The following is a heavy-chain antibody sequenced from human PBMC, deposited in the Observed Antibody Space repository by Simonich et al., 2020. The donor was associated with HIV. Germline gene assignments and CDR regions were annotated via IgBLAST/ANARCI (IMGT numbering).Heavy chain of an antibody. D-gene: IGHD3-10*01. J-gene: IGHJ4*02. CDR1: GFTFSSYS. CDR3: ARDGGQFTY. V-gene: IGHV3-48*01. CDR2: IISSSSTI. Sequence: EVQLVESGGGLVQPGGSLRLSCAASGFTFSSYSINWVRQAPGKGLEWVSYIISSSSTIFYADSVKGRFTISRDNAKNSLYLQMNSLRAEDTAVYYCARDGGQFTYWGQGTLVTVSS.